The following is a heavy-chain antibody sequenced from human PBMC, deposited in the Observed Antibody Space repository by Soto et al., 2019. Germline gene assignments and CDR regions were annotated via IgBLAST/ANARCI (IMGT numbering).Heavy chain of an antibody. CDR3: VAWVSAHFDF. CDR2: INSNTVTT. J-gene: IGHJ4*02. D-gene: IGHD2-8*01. CDR1: GFTFRNHG. Sequence: EVQLLESGGGLVPPGGSLKLSCAASGFTFRNHGMSWVRQAPGKGPEWISTINSNTVTTHYADSVKGRFTISRDNSRNTQDLHMGSLRAEDTATYYCVAWVSAHFDFWGQGTLVTVSS. V-gene: IGHV3-23*01.